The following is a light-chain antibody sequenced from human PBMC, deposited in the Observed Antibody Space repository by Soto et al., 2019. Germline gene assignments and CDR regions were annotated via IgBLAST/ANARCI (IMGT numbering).Light chain of an antibody. J-gene: IGLJ1*01. Sequence: QSVLTQPPSVSGAPGQRVTISCTGSSSNIGAGSDVHWYQQVPGTAPKLLINGNTNRPSGVPDRFSGSKSGTSASLAITGLQAEDEADYYCSSYAGSSNVFGTGTKLTVL. CDR1: SSNIGAGSD. CDR3: SSYAGSSNV. CDR2: GNT. V-gene: IGLV1-40*01.